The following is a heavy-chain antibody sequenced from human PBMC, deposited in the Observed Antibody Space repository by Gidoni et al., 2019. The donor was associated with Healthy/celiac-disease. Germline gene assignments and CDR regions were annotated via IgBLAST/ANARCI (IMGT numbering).Heavy chain of an antibody. Sequence: QVQLQESGPGLVKPSETLSLTCTVSGGSISSYYWSWIRQPPGKGLEWIGYIYYSGSTNYNPSLKSRVTISVDTSKNQFSLKLSSVTAADTAVYYCARGAPSGRGYSGYEEGYYFDYWGQGTLVTVSS. CDR3: ARGAPSGRGYSGYEEGYYFDY. CDR2: IYYSGST. CDR1: GGSISSYY. J-gene: IGHJ4*02. D-gene: IGHD5-12*01. V-gene: IGHV4-59*01.